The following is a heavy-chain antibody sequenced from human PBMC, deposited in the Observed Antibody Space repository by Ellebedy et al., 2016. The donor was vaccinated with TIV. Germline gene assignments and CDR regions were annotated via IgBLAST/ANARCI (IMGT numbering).Heavy chain of an antibody. CDR3: ARQIQGTAWYSSSPPYYFDY. D-gene: IGHD6-13*01. V-gene: IGHV4-39*01. J-gene: IGHJ4*02. CDR2: IYYSGST. CDR1: GGSISSTSYY. Sequence: MPSETLSLTCSVSGGSISSTSYYWGWIRQPPGKGLEWIGNIYYSGSTDYNPSLKSRVTISVDTSKNQFSLKLSSVTAAETAVYYCARQIQGTAWYSSSPPYYFDYWGQGTLVTVSS.